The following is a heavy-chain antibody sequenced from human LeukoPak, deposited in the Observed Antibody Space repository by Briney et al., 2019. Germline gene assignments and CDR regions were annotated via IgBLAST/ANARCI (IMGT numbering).Heavy chain of an antibody. V-gene: IGHV1-24*01. CDR1: GYTFTGYY. D-gene: IGHD1-26*01. CDR2: FDPEDGET. Sequence: ASVKVSCKASGYTFTGYYMHWVRQAPGKGLEWMGGFDPEDGETIYAQKFQGRVTMTEDTSTDTAYMELSSLRSEDTAVYYCATVPSELPNYYGMDVWGQGTTVTVSS. J-gene: IGHJ6*02. CDR3: ATVPSELPNYYGMDV.